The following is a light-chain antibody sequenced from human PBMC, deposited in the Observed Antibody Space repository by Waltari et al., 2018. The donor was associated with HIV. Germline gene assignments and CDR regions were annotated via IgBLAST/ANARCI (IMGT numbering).Light chain of an antibody. CDR1: SSNIGGNT. J-gene: IGLJ3*02. Sequence: QSVLTQPPSASGTPGQRVTISCSGSSSNIGGNTVSWYQQLPGTAPKLLIYSNKPRPSGVPDRFSGSRSGTSASLAISGLQSEDETDYYCATWDDSLNGWVFGGGTKLTVL. CDR2: SNK. CDR3: ATWDDSLNGWV. V-gene: IGLV1-44*01.